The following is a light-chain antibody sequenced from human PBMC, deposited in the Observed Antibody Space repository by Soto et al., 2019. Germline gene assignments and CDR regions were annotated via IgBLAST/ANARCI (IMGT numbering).Light chain of an antibody. CDR3: QQYGSSPWT. CDR2: GAS. V-gene: IGKV3-20*01. Sequence: EIVLTQCPGTLSLSPGERATLSCRASQSVSSSYLAWYQQKPGQAPRLLIYGASSRATGIPDRFSGSGSGTDFTLTISRLEPEDFAVYFCQQYGSSPWTFGQGTKVDIK. CDR1: QSVSSSY. J-gene: IGKJ1*01.